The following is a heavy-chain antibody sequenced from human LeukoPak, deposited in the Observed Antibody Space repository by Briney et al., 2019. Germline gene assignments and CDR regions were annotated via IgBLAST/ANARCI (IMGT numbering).Heavy chain of an antibody. CDR2: ISSSGSTI. V-gene: IGHV3-11*04. CDR3: ARASRTVTTSDY. D-gene: IGHD4-17*01. CDR1: GFTFSDYY. J-gene: IGHJ4*02. Sequence: TGGSLRLSCAASGFTFSDYYMSWIRQAPGKGLEWVSYISSSGSTIYYADSVKGRFTISRDNAKNSLYLQMNSRRAEDTAVYYCARASRTVTTSDYWGQGTLVTVSS.